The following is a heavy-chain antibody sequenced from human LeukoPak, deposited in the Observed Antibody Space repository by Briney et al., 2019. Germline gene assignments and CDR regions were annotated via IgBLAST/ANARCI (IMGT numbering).Heavy chain of an antibody. Sequence: PGGSLRPSCAASGFTFSSYSMNWVRQAPGKGLEWVSSISSSSSYIYYADSVKGRFTISRDNAKNSLYLQMNSLRAEDTAVYYCVTTDAPPSDYFNYWGQGTLVTVSS. D-gene: IGHD3-3*01. CDR2: ISSSSSYI. CDR3: VTTDAPPSDYFNY. CDR1: GFTFSSYS. J-gene: IGHJ4*02. V-gene: IGHV3-21*01.